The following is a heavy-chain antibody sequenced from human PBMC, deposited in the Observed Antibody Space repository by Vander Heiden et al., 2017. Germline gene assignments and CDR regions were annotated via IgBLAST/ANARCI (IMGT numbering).Heavy chain of an antibody. CDR1: GFTFNRYS. Sequence: EVQLVESGGGLEQPGWSLRLSCAAAGFTFNRYSMNWVRQAPGKGLEWVSYISSSSSTIYYADSVKGRFTISRDNAKNSLYLQMNSLRDEDTAVYYCAREEVLLEPHMDVWGQGTTVTVSS. CDR3: AREEVLLEPHMDV. D-gene: IGHD3-10*01. V-gene: IGHV3-48*02. J-gene: IGHJ6*02. CDR2: ISSSSSTI.